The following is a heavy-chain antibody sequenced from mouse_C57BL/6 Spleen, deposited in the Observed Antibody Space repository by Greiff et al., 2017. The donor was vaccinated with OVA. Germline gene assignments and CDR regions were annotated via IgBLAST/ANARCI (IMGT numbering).Heavy chain of an antibody. V-gene: IGHV1-50*01. Sequence: QVQLQQPGAELVKPGASVKLSCKASGYTFTSYWMQWVQQRPGQGLEWIGEIDPSGSYTNYNQKFKGKATLTVDTSSSTAYMQLSSLTSEDSAVYYCARRVYYGAMDYWGQGTSVTVAS. CDR3: ARRVYYGAMDY. J-gene: IGHJ4*01. CDR2: IDPSGSYT. D-gene: IGHD1-1*01. CDR1: GYTFTSYW.